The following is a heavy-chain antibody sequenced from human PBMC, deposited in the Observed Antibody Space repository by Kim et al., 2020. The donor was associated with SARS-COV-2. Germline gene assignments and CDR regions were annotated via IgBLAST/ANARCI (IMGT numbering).Heavy chain of an antibody. Sequence: GGSLRLSCAASGFTFSSYGMHWVRQAPGKGLEWVAVISYDGSNKYYADSVKGRFTISRDNSKNTLYLQMNSLRAEDTAVYYCAKSMVRGVIGGLIMGGEYSYYYYYMDVWGKGTTVTVSS. CDR3: AKSMVRGVIGGLIMGGEYSYYYYYMDV. J-gene: IGHJ6*03. CDR2: ISYDGSNK. CDR1: GFTFSSYG. V-gene: IGHV3-30*18. D-gene: IGHD3-10*01.